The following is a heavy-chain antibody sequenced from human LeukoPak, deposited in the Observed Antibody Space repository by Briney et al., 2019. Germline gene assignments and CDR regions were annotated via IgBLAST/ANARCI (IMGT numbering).Heavy chain of an antibody. CDR3: AIHYCSGGSCYSQYYFDY. D-gene: IGHD2-15*01. CDR2: ISSSGSTI. V-gene: IGHV3-11*01. J-gene: IGHJ4*02. Sequence: SGGSLRLSCAASGFTVSSNYMSWVRQAPGKGLEWVSYISSSGSTIYYADSVKGRFTISRDNAKNSLYLQMNSLRAEDTAVYYCAIHYCSGGSCYSQYYFDYWGQGTLVTVSS. CDR1: GFTVSSNY.